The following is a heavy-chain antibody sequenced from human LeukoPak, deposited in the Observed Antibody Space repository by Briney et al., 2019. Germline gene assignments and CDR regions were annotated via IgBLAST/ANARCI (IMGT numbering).Heavy chain of an antibody. D-gene: IGHD2-15*01. CDR2: INHSGST. CDR1: GGSFSGYY. V-gene: IGHV4-34*01. Sequence: PSETLSLTCAVYGGSFSGYYWSWIRQPPGKGLEWIGEINHSGSTNYNPSLKSRVTISVDTSKNQFSLKLSSVTAADTAVYYCARVDLYCSGGSCSANYDYWGQGTLVTVSS. J-gene: IGHJ4*02. CDR3: ARVDLYCSGGSCSANYDY.